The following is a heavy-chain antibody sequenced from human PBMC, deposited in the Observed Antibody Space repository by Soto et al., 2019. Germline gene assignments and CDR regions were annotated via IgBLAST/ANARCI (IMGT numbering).Heavy chain of an antibody. CDR2: IRSKANSYAT. CDR1: GFTFSGSA. CDR3: SRNLVRYSGYAYDY. D-gene: IGHD5-12*01. J-gene: IGHJ4*02. Sequence: GGSLRLPCAAPGFTFSGSAMHWVRQASGTGQEWVGRIRSKANSYATAYPASVKGRYTISRDDSKNTAYLQMNSLKTEETAVYYCSRNLVRYSGYAYDYWGQGTLVTVSS. V-gene: IGHV3-73*01.